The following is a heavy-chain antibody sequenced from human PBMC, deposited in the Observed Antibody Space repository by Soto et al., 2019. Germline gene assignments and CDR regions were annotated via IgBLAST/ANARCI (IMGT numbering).Heavy chain of an antibody. CDR2: ISSSSSTI. J-gene: IGHJ3*02. V-gene: IGHV3-48*01. CDR1: GFTFSSYS. D-gene: IGHD3-10*01. CDR3: ARDRERTYYYGSGSPNAFDI. Sequence: PGGSLRLSCAASGFTFSSYSMNWVRQAPGKGLEWVSYISSSSSTIYYADSVKGRFTISRDNAKNSLYLQVNSLRAEDTAVYYCARDRERTYYYGSGSPNAFDIWGQGTMVTVSS.